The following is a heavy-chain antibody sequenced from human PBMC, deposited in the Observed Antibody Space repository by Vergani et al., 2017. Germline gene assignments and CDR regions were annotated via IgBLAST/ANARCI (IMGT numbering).Heavy chain of an antibody. CDR3: AKDIGDIVVVPAASGGGYFDL. CDR1: GFTFDDYA. D-gene: IGHD2-2*01. J-gene: IGHJ2*01. Sequence: EVQLVESGGGLVQPGRSLRLSCAASGFTFDDYAMHWVRQAPGKGLEWVSGISWNSGSIGHADSVKGRFPISRDNAKNSLYLQMNSLRAEDTALYYCAKDIGDIVVVPAASGGGYFDLWGRGTLVTVSS. V-gene: IGHV3-9*01. CDR2: ISWNSGSI.